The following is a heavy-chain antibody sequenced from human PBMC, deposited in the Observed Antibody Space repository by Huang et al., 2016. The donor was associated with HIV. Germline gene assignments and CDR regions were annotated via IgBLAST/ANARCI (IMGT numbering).Heavy chain of an antibody. CDR2: IRNDGRKK. Sequence: VQLIESGGGVVQPGKSLRLSCATSGFIVSNYGMHWVRQAPGKGLKWVAFIRNDGRKKKYADSVRGLFTVGRDNANNTLFLQMSSLRVDDTAVYYCARGDYYDSSGYHPGHFDYWGQGILVTVSS. V-gene: IGHV3-33*04. J-gene: IGHJ4*02. CDR3: ARGDYYDSSGYHPGHFDY. D-gene: IGHD3-22*01. CDR1: GFIVSNYG.